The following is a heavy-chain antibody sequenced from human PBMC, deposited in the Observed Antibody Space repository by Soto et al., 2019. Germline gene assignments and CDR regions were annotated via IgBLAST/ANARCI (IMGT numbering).Heavy chain of an antibody. V-gene: IGHV4-4*07. CDR2: IDGSGST. Sequence: SETLSATCAVSGGSISSHYWSWIRQPAGKRLEWIGRIDGSGSTNYNPSLKSRVTMSVDTSKNQFFLKVRSLTAADTAMYYCARDDGGSVVTYWFEPWGQGTMVTVSS. J-gene: IGHJ5*02. CDR3: ARDDGGSVVTYWFEP. D-gene: IGHD3-22*01. CDR1: GGSISSHY.